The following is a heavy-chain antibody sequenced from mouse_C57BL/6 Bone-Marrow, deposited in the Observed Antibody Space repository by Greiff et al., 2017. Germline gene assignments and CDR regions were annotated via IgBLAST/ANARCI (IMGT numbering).Heavy chain of an antibody. CDR2: INPSNGGT. V-gene: IGHV1-53*01. CDR1: GYTFTSYW. CDR3: ARQHRLAY. J-gene: IGHJ3*01. D-gene: IGHD3-2*02. Sequence: QVKLQQSGPELVKPAPSVTLSCKASGYTFTSYWMHWVKQRPGQGLEWIGNINPSNGGTNYTEKFKSKANLTVDKYSRTAYMQLSSLTSEDSGVYYCARQHRLAYWGQGTLVTVSA.